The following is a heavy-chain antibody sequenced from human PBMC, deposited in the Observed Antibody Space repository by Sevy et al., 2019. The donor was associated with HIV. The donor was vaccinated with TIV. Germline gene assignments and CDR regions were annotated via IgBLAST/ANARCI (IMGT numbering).Heavy chain of an antibody. CDR2: IYHSGST. D-gene: IGHD3-3*01. V-gene: IGHV4-38-2*01. J-gene: IGHJ6*02. CDR3: ATLYYDFWSGYYNYYYGMDV. Sequence: SETLSLTCAVSGYSISSGYYWGWIRQPPGKGLEWIGSIYHSGSTYYNPSLKSRVTISVDTSKSQFSLKLSSVTAADTAVYYCATLYYDFWSGYYNYYYGMDVWGQGTTVTVSS. CDR1: GYSISSGYY.